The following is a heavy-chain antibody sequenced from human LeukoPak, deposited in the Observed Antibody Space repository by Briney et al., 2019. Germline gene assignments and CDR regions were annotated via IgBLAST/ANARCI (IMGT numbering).Heavy chain of an antibody. J-gene: IGHJ3*02. CDR2: INHSGST. V-gene: IGHV4-34*01. Sequence: SETLSLTCAGYGGSFSGYYWSWIRQPPGKGLEWIGEINHSGSTNYNPSLKSRVTISVDTSKNQFSLKLSSVTAADTAVYYCARDFAFDIWGQGTMVTVSS. CDR3: ARDFAFDI. D-gene: IGHD3/OR15-3a*01. CDR1: GGSFSGYY.